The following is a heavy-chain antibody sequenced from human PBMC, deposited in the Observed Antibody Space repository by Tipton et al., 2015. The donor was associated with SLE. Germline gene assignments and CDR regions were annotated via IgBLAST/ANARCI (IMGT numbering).Heavy chain of an antibody. V-gene: IGHV4-39*07. Sequence: TLSLTCTVSGGSISSSRYYWGWIRQPPGKELEWIGSIYYSGSTYYNPSLKSRVTISVDTSKNQFSLKLSSVTAADTAVYYCARGHTAMVGSLYYYGMDVWGQGTTVTVSS. CDR3: ARGHTAMVGSLYYYGMDV. D-gene: IGHD5-18*01. CDR2: IYYSGST. CDR1: GGSISSSRYY. J-gene: IGHJ6*02.